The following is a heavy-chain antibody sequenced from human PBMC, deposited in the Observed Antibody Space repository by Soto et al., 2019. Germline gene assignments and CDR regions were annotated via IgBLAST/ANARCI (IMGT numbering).Heavy chain of an antibody. Sequence: SETLSLTCAVSGGSISSGGYSWSWIRQPPGKGLEWIGYIYHSGSTYYNPSLKSRVTISVDRSKNQFSLKLSSVTAADTAVYYCARSGYGSGSYPVLFWGQRTLVTVSS. V-gene: IGHV4-30-2*01. D-gene: IGHD3-10*01. CDR2: IYHSGST. J-gene: IGHJ4*02. CDR1: GGSISSGGYS. CDR3: ARSGYGSGSYPVLF.